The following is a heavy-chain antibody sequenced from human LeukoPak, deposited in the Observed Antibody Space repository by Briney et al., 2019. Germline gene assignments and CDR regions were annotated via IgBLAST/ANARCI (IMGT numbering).Heavy chain of an antibody. CDR3: ARGLEGAASH. V-gene: IGHV3-7*01. J-gene: IGHJ4*02. Sequence: GGSLRLSCAASGFTFSRDWMNWVRQAPGKGLEWVANTNEDGSGKYYVDSVKGRFTLSRDNAKNSLFLQMDSLRVEDTAIYYCARGLEGAASHWGQGTLVTVSS. D-gene: IGHD2-15*01. CDR1: GFTFSRDW. CDR2: TNEDGSGK.